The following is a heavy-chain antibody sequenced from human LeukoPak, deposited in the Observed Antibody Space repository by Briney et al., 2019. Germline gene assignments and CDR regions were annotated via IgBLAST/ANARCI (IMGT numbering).Heavy chain of an antibody. Sequence: ASVKVSCKASGYTFSSYGISWSRQAPGQGHDWMGWISAYNGNRNYAQKFQGRVTMTTDTSTSTAYMELRSLRSDDTAVYYCARDRWGPLVGDYWGQGTLVTVSS. D-gene: IGHD2-8*02. CDR2: ISAYNGNR. V-gene: IGHV1-18*01. CDR1: GYTFSSYG. J-gene: IGHJ4*02. CDR3: ARDRWGPLVGDY.